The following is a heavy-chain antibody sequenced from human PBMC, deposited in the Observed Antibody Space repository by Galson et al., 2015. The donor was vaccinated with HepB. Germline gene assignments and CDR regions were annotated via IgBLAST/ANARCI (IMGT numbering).Heavy chain of an antibody. D-gene: IGHD6-19*01. CDR2: ISYDGRNR. CDR3: AKEQRQWLVPAGDAFDI. Sequence: SLRLSCAASGFTFSSYRMHWARQAPGKGLEWVAVISYDGRNRHYPESVKGRFTISRDNSKNTLYLQMNSLRPEDTAVYYCAKEQRQWLVPAGDAFDIWSQGTMVTVSS. CDR1: GFTFSSYR. V-gene: IGHV3-30*18. J-gene: IGHJ3*02.